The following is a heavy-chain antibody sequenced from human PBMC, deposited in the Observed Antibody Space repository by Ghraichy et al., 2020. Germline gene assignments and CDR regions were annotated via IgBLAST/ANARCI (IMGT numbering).Heavy chain of an antibody. V-gene: IGHV3-53*01. D-gene: IGHD2-21*02. J-gene: IGHJ4*01. CDR2: IYRGDRT. CDR1: GFTVSSNY. Sequence: GSLRLSCATSGFTVSSNYMAWVRQAPGKGLEWVSVIYRGDRTYYPDSVKGRCTISRDYSTDTLYLQMNSLRVEDTAIYYCARDRPPVPALVYWGQGIPVTVSS. CDR3: ARDRPPVPALVY.